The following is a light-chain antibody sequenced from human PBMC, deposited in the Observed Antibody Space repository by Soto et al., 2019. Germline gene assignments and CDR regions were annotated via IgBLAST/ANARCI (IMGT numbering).Light chain of an antibody. CDR2: GAS. V-gene: IGKV3-15*01. CDR1: QSVSNN. Sequence: EIVMTQSPATLSVSPGERATLSCRASQSVSNNLAWYQQKSGQAPRLLVYGASTRATGIPARFSGSGSDTEFTLTNSSLQSEDFAVYYCQQYNNWRTFGQGTKLEIK. CDR3: QQYNNWRT. J-gene: IGKJ2*01.